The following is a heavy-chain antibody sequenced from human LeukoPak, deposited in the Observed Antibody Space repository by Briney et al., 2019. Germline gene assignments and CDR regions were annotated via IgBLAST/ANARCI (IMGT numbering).Heavy chain of an antibody. CDR2: VNPNSGST. CDR3: AISYGPTTVTTNFDY. D-gene: IGHD4-17*01. CDR1: GYTFTSYD. J-gene: IGHJ4*02. Sequence: ASVKVSCKPSGYTFTSYDLNWVRQATGQGLEWMGWVNPNSGSTGYAQKFQGRVTMTMDPSISTAYMELSSLRSEDTAVYYCAISYGPTTVTTNFDYWGQGTLVTVSS. V-gene: IGHV1-8*01.